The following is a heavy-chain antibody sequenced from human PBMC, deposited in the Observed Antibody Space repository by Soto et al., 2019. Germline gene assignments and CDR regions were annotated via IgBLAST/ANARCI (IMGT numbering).Heavy chain of an antibody. V-gene: IGHV5-51*01. J-gene: IGHJ4*02. CDR2: IFPDDSDT. Sequence: PGESLKISCKGSGYSFTSYWIGWVRQMPGQGLEWMGIIFPDDSDTRYSPSFQGHVTISLDKSVSTAYVQWSSLKASDSAIYYCFRGGVTSRTFDYWGQGTLVTVSS. D-gene: IGHD3-16*01. CDR1: GYSFTSYW. CDR3: FRGGVTSRTFDY.